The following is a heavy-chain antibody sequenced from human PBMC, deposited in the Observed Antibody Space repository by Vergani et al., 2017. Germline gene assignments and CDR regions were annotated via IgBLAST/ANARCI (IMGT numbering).Heavy chain of an antibody. V-gene: IGHV1-18*01. CDR2: ISAYNGNT. CDR1: GYTFTSYG. J-gene: IGHJ5*02. CDR3: ARDIVVVVAARGLFDP. D-gene: IGHD2-15*01. Sequence: QVQLVQSGAEVKKPGASVKVSCKASGYTFTSYGISWVRQAPGQGFEWMGWISAYNGNTNYALKLQGRVTLPTYTSTITSYMELRSLRSDDTAVCYCARDIVVVVAARGLFDPWGQGTLVTASS.